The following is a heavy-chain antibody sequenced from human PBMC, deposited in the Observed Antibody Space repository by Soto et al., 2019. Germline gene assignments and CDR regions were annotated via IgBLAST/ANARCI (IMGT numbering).Heavy chain of an antibody. D-gene: IGHD2-15*01. V-gene: IGHV3-23*01. CDR1: GLTFSSYA. CDR2: ISGSGGST. CDR3: AKEALSGIVVVVAATARGGFDY. J-gene: IGHJ4*02. Sequence: EVQLLESGGGLVQPGGSLRLSCAASGLTFSSYAMSWVRQAPGKGLEWVSAISGSGGSTYYADSVKGRFTISRDNSKNALYLQMNSLRAEDTAVYYCAKEALSGIVVVVAATARGGFDYWGQGTLVTVSS.